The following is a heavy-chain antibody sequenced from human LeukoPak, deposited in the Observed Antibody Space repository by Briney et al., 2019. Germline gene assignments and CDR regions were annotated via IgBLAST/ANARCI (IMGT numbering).Heavy chain of an antibody. V-gene: IGHV3-30*18. J-gene: IGHJ4*02. D-gene: IGHD3-9*01. CDR1: AFTFSSYG. CDR3: AKSRVLRYFDWLFDY. Sequence: PGGSLRLSCAASAFTFSSYGMHWVRQAPGKGLEWVAVISYDGSNKYYADSVKGRFTISRDNSKNTLYLQMNSLRAEDTAVYYCAKSRVLRYFDWLFDYWGQGTLVTVSS. CDR2: ISYDGSNK.